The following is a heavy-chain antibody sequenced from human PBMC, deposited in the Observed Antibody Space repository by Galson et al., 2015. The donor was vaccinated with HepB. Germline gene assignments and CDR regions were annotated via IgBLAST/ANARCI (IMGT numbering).Heavy chain of an antibody. CDR3: AKGSARRQFWSGYYGSMDV. J-gene: IGHJ6*02. CDR2: ISYDGSNN. D-gene: IGHD3-3*01. V-gene: IGHV3-30*18. Sequence: SLRLSCAASGFTFSSYGMHWVRQAPGKGLEWVAVISYDGSNNYYADSVKGRFTISRDNSKNTLYLQMNSLRAEDTAVYYCAKGSARRQFWSGYYGSMDVWGQGTTVTVSS. CDR1: GFTFSSYG.